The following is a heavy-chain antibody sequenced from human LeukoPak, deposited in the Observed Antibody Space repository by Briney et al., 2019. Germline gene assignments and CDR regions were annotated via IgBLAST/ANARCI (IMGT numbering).Heavy chain of an antibody. CDR2: IYTSENT. CDR3: ARVTRPGNGILVY. J-gene: IGHJ4*02. D-gene: IGHD6-6*01. Sequence: PSETLSLTCTVSGDSISSNYWSWIRQPAGKGLEWIGRIYTSENTIYNPSLKSRVTISVDKSKNQFSLNLKSVHAADTAMYYCARVTRPGNGILVYWGQGTLVTVSS. CDR1: GDSISSNY. V-gene: IGHV4-4*07.